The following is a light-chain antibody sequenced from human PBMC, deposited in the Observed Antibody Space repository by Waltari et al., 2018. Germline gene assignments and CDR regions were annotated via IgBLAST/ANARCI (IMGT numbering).Light chain of an antibody. CDR2: EVS. V-gene: IGKV2-29*02. J-gene: IGKJ2*01. CDR3: MQGIHLYT. CDR1: QSLLHLDGKTY. Sequence: DIVMTQTPLSLSVTPGQPASISCKSIQSLLHLDGKTYLYWYLQKPGQSPHPLFYEVSSRLSGVPDRVSGSGSGTDFTLKISRVEDDDVGVYYCMQGIHLYTFGQGTKLEIK.